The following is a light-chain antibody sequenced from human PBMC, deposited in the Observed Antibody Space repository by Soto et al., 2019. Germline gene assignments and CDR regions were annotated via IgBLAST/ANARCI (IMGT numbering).Light chain of an antibody. CDR3: QQYNSYS. J-gene: IGKJ1*01. Sequence: EIVLTQTPVTLSWAPCVSTARXSRASQSVSSSYLAWYQQKPGQAPRLLIYGASSRATGIPDRFSGSGSGTEFTLTISSLQPDDFATYYCQQYNSYSFGQGTKV. CDR1: QSVSSSY. CDR2: GAS. V-gene: IGKV3-20*01.